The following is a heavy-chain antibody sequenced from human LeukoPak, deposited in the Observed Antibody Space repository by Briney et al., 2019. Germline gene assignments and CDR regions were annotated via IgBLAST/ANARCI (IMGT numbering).Heavy chain of an antibody. Sequence: SQTLSLTCAISGDSVSSISTTWNWIRQSPSRGLEWLGRTYYRSRWYNDYAVSVTSRVTINPDTSKNQFSLQLNSVTPEDTAVYYCARGPGYFDYWGQGTLVTVSS. CDR2: TYYRSRWYN. CDR3: ARGPGYFDY. CDR1: GDSVSSISTT. V-gene: IGHV6-1*01. J-gene: IGHJ4*02.